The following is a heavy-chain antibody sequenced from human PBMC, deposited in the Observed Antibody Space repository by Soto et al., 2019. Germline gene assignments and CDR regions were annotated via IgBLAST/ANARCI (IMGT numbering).Heavy chain of an antibody. V-gene: IGHV1-69*01. D-gene: IGHD2-2*01. J-gene: IGHJ6*02. CDR3: ARGDIVVVPAAKSSHYYYYGMDV. CDR1: GGTFSSYA. Sequence: QVQLVQSGAEVKKPGSSVKVSCKASGGTFSSYAISWVRQAPGQGLEWMGGIIPIFGTANYAQKFQGRVTITADESTSTAYVELSSLRSEDTAVYYCARGDIVVVPAAKSSHYYYYGMDVWGQGTTVTVSS. CDR2: IIPIFGTA.